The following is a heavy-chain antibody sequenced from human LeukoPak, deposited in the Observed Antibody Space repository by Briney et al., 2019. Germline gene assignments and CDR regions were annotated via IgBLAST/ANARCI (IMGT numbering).Heavy chain of an antibody. CDR2: ISGSGGST. Sequence: GGSLRLSCAASGSTFSSYAMSWVRQAPGKGLEWVSAISGSGGSTYYADSVKGRFTISRDNSKNTLYLQMNSLRAEDTAVYYCAKVYQEYYYDSSGYYSKWGQGTLVTVSS. D-gene: IGHD3-22*01. V-gene: IGHV3-23*01. CDR1: GSTFSSYA. CDR3: AKVYQEYYYDSSGYYSK. J-gene: IGHJ4*02.